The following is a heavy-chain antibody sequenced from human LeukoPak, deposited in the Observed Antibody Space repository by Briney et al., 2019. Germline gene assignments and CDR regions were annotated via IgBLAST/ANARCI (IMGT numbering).Heavy chain of an antibody. J-gene: IGHJ6*03. Sequence: NLGESLKISCKGSGYSFTSYWIGWVRQMPGKGLEWMGIIYPGDSDTRYSPSFQGQVTISADKPISTAYLQWSSLKASDTAMYYCARYSGSYPITYYYYYYMDVWGKGTTVTVSS. CDR3: ARYSGSYPITYYYYYYMDV. V-gene: IGHV5-51*01. D-gene: IGHD1-26*01. CDR1: GYSFTSYW. CDR2: IYPGDSDT.